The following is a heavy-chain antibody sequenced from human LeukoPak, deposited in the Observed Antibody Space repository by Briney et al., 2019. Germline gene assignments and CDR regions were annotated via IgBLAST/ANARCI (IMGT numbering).Heavy chain of an antibody. CDR3: AKDRGIVGATIPFDY. J-gene: IGHJ4*02. CDR2: IRDSGIT. D-gene: IGHD1-26*01. V-gene: IGHV3-48*01. CDR1: GFTFSTYP. Sequence: AGGSLRLSCAASGFTFSTYPMNWVRQAPGKGLEWISHIRDSGITDYADSVKGRFTISRDNAKNSLYLQMNSLRAEDTAVYYCAKDRGIVGATIPFDYWGQGTLVTVSS.